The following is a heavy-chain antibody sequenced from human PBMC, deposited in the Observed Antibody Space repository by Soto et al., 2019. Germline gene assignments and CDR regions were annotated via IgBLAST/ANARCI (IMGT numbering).Heavy chain of an antibody. V-gene: IGHV3-43*01. D-gene: IGHD6-25*01. CDR1: GFNFNDFI. CDR3: ARDLGGSSDS. Sequence: EVQLVESGGVVVQPGGSLRLSCAASGFNFNDFIMHWVRQSPTAGLEWVSLITSNGDSTHYADFVKGRFFISRDNTMNSLYLQMNNLWTEDAALYYCARDLGGSSDSWGQGTLVTVSS. CDR2: ITSNGDST. J-gene: IGHJ4*02.